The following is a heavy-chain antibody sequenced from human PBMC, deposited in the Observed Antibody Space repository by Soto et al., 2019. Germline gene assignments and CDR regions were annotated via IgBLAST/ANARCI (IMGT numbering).Heavy chain of an antibody. CDR3: AKGIAAAGTLSGMDV. CDR2: ISYDGSNK. CDR1: GFTFSSYG. J-gene: IGHJ6*02. V-gene: IGHV3-30*18. D-gene: IGHD6-13*01. Sequence: VQLVESGGGVVQPGRSLRLSCAASGFTFSSYGMHWVRQAPGKGLEWVAVISYDGSNKYYADSVKGRFTISRDNSKNTLYLQMNSLRAEDTAVYYCAKGIAAAGTLSGMDVWGQGTTVTVSS.